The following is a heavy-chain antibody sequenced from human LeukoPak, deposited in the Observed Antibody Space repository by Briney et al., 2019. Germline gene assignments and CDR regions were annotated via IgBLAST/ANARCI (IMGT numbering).Heavy chain of an antibody. CDR3: AKDRLGHLNWFDP. D-gene: IGHD2-21*01. J-gene: IGHJ5*02. Sequence: GGSLRLSCAASGFNFNNYYMSWVRQAPGKGLEWVANIKQDGREKNYVDSVRGRFTISRDNAKNSLYLQLNSLRVEDTAVYYCAKDRLGHLNWFDPWGQGTLVIVSS. CDR1: GFNFNNYY. CDR2: IKQDGREK. V-gene: IGHV3-7*05.